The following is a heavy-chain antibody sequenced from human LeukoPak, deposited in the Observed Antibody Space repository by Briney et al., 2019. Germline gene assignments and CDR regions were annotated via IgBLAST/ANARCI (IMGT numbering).Heavy chain of an antibody. Sequence: GRSLRLSCAASGFTFSTYGMHWVRQAPGKGLEWVAVIVHDGSNKYYADSVKGRFTISRDNSKNTLYLQMNGLRPEDTAVYFCAKDATRGGDFDYWGQGTLVTVSS. CDR3: AKDATRGGDFDY. V-gene: IGHV3-30*18. CDR2: IVHDGSNK. D-gene: IGHD3-16*01. CDR1: GFTFSTYG. J-gene: IGHJ4*02.